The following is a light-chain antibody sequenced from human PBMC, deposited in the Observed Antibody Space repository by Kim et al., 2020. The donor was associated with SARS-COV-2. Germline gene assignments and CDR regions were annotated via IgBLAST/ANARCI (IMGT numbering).Light chain of an antibody. CDR2: EVS. Sequence: GQSVTISCTGTSSDVGSYDRVSWYQQPPGTAPKVMIYEVSNRPSGVPDRFSGSKSGNTASLTISGLQAEDEAGYYCSSYTSSSTWVFGGGTQLTVL. CDR1: SSDVGSYDR. CDR3: SSYTSSSTWV. V-gene: IGLV2-18*02. J-gene: IGLJ3*02.